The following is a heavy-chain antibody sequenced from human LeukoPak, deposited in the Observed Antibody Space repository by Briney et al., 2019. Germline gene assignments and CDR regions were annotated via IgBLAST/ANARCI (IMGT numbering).Heavy chain of an antibody. CDR1: GYTFTSYG. J-gene: IGHJ3*02. Sequence: SVKVSCKASGYTFTSYGISWVRQAPGQGLEWMGGIIPIFGTANYAQKFQGRVTITADESTSTAYMELSSLRSEDTAVYYCARDRGQWLVRDAFDIWGQGTMVTVSS. D-gene: IGHD6-19*01. V-gene: IGHV1-69*13. CDR2: IIPIFGTA. CDR3: ARDRGQWLVRDAFDI.